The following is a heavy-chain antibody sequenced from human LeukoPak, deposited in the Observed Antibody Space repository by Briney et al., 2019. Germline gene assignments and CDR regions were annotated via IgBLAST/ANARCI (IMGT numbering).Heavy chain of an antibody. CDR3: AKDRGYQLLHDAFDI. CDR2: ISWNSGSI. D-gene: IGHD2-2*01. CDR1: GFTFDDYA. V-gene: IGHV3-9*03. J-gene: IGHJ3*02. Sequence: GGSLRLSCAASGFTFDDYAMHWVRQAPGKGLEWVSGISWNSGSIGYADSVKGRFTTSRDNAKNSLYLQMNSLRAEDMALYYCAKDRGYQLLHDAFDIWGQGTMVTVSS.